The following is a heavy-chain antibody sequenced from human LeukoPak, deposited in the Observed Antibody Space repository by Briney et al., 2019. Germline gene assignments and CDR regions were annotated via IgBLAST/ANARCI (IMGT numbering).Heavy chain of an antibody. Sequence: SETLSLTCTVSGGSISSSSYYWGWIRQPLGKGLEWIGSIYYSGSTYYNPSLKSRVTISADTSKNQFSLKLSSVTATDTAVYYCARDPYYYDSSGYYSTDYWGQGTLVTVSS. J-gene: IGHJ4*02. V-gene: IGHV4-39*02. CDR2: IYYSGST. CDR1: GGSISSSSYY. CDR3: ARDPYYYDSSGYYSTDY. D-gene: IGHD3-22*01.